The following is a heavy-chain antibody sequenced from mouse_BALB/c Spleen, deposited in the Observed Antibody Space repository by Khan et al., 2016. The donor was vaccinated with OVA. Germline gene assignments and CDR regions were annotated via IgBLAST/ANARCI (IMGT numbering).Heavy chain of an antibody. J-gene: IGHJ4*01. V-gene: IGHV2-6*02. CDR2: IWSDGST. CDR3: ARWFDGYSSLYAMDY. CDR1: GFSLTSYG. Sequence: QVQLQESGPGLVAPSQSLSITCTVSGFSLTSYGVHWVRQPPGKGLEWLVVIWSDGSTNYNSVLKSRLSISKDNSKSQVFLKMNSLQTDDTAIYYCARWFDGYSSLYAMDYWGQGTSGTVSS. D-gene: IGHD2-3*01.